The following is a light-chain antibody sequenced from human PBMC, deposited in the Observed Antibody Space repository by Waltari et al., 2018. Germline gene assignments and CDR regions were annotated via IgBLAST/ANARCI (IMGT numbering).Light chain of an antibody. CDR1: SRDVGNYDW. CDR2: DVS. CDR3: TSYTSSHSLV. J-gene: IGLJ1*01. Sequence: QSALTQPASVSGSPGQSITISCTGTSRDVGNYDWVSWYQQHPGKAPKVVIFDVSYRPSGVSHRFSDSKSGNTASLTISGLQAEDEADYYCTSYTSSHSLVFGTGTKVTVL. V-gene: IGLV2-14*03.